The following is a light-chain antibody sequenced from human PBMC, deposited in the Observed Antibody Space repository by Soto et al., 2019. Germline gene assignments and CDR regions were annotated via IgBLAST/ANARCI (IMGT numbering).Light chain of an antibody. CDR2: DVS. CDR1: SSDIGAYKY. V-gene: IGLV2-14*01. CDR3: SSYTSSSTLV. J-gene: IGLJ2*01. Sequence: QSALTQPASVSGSPRQSITISCIGTSSDIGAYKYVSWYQQHPGKAPKLIIYDVSNRPSGVSNRFSGSKSGNTASLTISGLQAEDEADYYCSSYTSSSTLVFGGGTKLTVL.